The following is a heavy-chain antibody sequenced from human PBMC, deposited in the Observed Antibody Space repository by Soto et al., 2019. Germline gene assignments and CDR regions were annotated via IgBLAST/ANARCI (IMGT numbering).Heavy chain of an antibody. D-gene: IGHD3-10*01. CDR1: GASMSGFS. CDR3: AGDYGSGSGSYRFDL. CDR2: IYNSGRT. Sequence: SETLSLTCSVSGASMSGFSWSWIRQPPGRGLEWIGYIYNSGRTVYNPSLKSRLTISMDTSKSQFSLRLSSATAADTAVYYCAGDYGSGSGSYRFDLWGQGTLVTVSS. J-gene: IGHJ4*02. V-gene: IGHV4-59*01.